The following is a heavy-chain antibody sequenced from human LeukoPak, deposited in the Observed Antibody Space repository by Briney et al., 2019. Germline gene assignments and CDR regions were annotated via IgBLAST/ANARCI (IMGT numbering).Heavy chain of an antibody. CDR2: ISYDGSNK. CDR1: GFTFGSYG. D-gene: IGHD4-17*01. CDR3: AKMHPGPDYGDRTY. J-gene: IGHJ4*02. V-gene: IGHV3-30*18. Sequence: GGSLRLSCAASGFTFGSYGMHWVRQAPGKGLEWVAVISYDGSNKYYADSVKGRFTISRDNSKNTLYLQMNSLRAEDTAVYYCAKMHPGPDYGDRTYWGQGTLVTVSS.